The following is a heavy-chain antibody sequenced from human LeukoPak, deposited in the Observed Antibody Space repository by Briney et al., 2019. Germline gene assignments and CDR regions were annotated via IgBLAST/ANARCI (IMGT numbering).Heavy chain of an antibody. Sequence: ASVKVSCKASGYTFTGYYMHWVRQAPGQGLEWMGRINPNSGGTNYAQKFQGRVTMTRDTSISTAYMELSRLRSDDTAVYYCARELDIVAPKTDYWGQGTLVTVPS. CDR1: GYTFTGYY. CDR2: INPNSGGT. V-gene: IGHV1-2*06. J-gene: IGHJ4*02. D-gene: IGHD5-12*01. CDR3: ARELDIVAPKTDY.